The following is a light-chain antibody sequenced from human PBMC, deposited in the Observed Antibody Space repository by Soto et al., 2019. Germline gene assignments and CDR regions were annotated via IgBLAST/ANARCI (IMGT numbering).Light chain of an antibody. V-gene: IGKV1-9*01. CDR3: QQRT. CDR2: AAS. CDR1: QGISSY. J-gene: IGKJ4*01. Sequence: DIQLTQSPSFLSASVGDRVTITCRASQGISSYLAWYQQKPGKAPKLLIYAASTLQSGVPSRFSGSGSGTEFTLTISSLQPEDFATYYCQQRTFGGGTKVEIK.